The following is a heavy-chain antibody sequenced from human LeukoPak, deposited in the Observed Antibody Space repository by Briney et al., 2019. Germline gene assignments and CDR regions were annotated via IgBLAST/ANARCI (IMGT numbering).Heavy chain of an antibody. CDR1: RFTFNNYW. V-gene: IGHV3-7*05. Sequence: GGSLRLSCAASRFTFNNYWMTWVRQAPGKGLEWVANIKQVGSDKYYVDSVKGRFTISRDNAKNSLYLQMNSLRAEDTAVYYCARDSIPGYDSSGYMVAFDIWGQGTMVTVSS. D-gene: IGHD3-22*01. CDR2: IKQVGSDK. J-gene: IGHJ3*02. CDR3: ARDSIPGYDSSGYMVAFDI.